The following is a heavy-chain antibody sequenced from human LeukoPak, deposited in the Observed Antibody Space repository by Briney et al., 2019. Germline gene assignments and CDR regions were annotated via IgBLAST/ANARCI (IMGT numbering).Heavy chain of an antibody. V-gene: IGHV3-66*01. Sequence: GGSLRLSCAASRFTVSNNHMNWVRQAPGKGLECVSVLNNDGSTYYADSVKGRFTTSRDSSKNTVYLQMNSLRAEDTAVYYCAGAGGYSVYGSQGTLVTVSS. CDR1: RFTVSNNH. D-gene: IGHD5/OR15-5a*01. CDR2: LNNDGST. J-gene: IGHJ4*02. CDR3: AGAGGYSVY.